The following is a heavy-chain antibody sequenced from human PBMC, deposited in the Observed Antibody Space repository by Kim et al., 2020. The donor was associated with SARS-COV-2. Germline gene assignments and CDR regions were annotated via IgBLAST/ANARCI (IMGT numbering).Heavy chain of an antibody. Sequence: GGSLRLSCAASKFTFNDYTMTWVRQAPGKGLEWVSAISRSVDATFYAASVKGRFTISRDNSRNTLYLQMNNLRVEDTAIYYCAKGGWGSWHYTLDYCGQG. V-gene: IGHV3-23*01. CDR1: KFTFNDYT. D-gene: IGHD3-16*02. J-gene: IGHJ4*02. CDR3: AKGGWGSWHYTLDY. CDR2: ISRSVDAT.